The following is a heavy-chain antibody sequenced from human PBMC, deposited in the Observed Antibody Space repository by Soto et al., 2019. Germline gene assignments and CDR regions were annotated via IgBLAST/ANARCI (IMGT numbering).Heavy chain of an antibody. D-gene: IGHD3-22*01. CDR1: GGSISSGDYY. Sequence: SETLSLTCTVSGGSISSGDYYWSWIRQPPGKGLEWIGYIYYSGSTYYNPSLKSRVTISVDTSKNQFSLKLSSVTAADTAVYYCARGILDYYDSSGYRPYFDYWGQGTLVTVSS. J-gene: IGHJ4*02. CDR2: IYYSGST. V-gene: IGHV4-30-4*01. CDR3: ARGILDYYDSSGYRPYFDY.